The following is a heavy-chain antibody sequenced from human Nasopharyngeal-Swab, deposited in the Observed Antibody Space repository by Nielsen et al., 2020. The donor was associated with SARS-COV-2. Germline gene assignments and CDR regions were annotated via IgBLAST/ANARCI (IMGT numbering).Heavy chain of an antibody. CDR2: ISGSGGST. CDR1: GLTFSSYA. CDR3: AKVGITMIVVVKYYFDY. J-gene: IGHJ4*02. D-gene: IGHD3-22*01. Sequence: GESLKISCAASGLTFSSYAMSWVRQAPGKGLEWVSAISGSGGSTYYADSVKGRFTISRDNSKNTLYLQMNSLRAEDTAVYYCAKVGITMIVVVKYYFDYWGQGTLVTVSS. V-gene: IGHV3-23*01.